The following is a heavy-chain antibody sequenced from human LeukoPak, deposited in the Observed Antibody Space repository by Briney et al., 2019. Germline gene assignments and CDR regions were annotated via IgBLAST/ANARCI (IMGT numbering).Heavy chain of an antibody. D-gene: IGHD3-16*01. CDR1: GGSISSGGYY. CDR2: IYYSGST. V-gene: IGHV4-31*03. Sequence: PSETLSLTCTVSGGSISSGGYYWSWIRQHPGKGLEWIGYIYYSGSTYYNPSLKSRVTISVDTSKNQFSLKLSSVTAADTAVYYCARERNTGVMDYWGQGTLVTVSS. CDR3: ARERNTGVMDY. J-gene: IGHJ4*02.